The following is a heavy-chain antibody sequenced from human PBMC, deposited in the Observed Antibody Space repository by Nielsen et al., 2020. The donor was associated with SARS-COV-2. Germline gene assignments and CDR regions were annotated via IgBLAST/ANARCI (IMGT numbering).Heavy chain of an antibody. CDR2: IDPSDSYT. D-gene: IGHD6-13*01. J-gene: IGHJ4*02. CDR3: AIPEGLSSSWYYFDC. CDR1: GYSFTSYW. V-gene: IGHV5-10-1*01. Sequence: GESLKISCKGSGYSFTSYWISWVRQMPGKGLEWMGRIDPSDSYTNYSPSFQGHVTISADKSISTAYLQWSSLKASDTAMYYCAIPEGLSSSWYYFDCWGQGTLVTVSS.